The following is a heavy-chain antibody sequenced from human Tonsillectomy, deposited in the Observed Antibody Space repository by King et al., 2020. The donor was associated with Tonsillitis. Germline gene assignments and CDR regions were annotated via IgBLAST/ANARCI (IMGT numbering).Heavy chain of an antibody. J-gene: IGHJ5*02. D-gene: IGHD6-19*01. CDR2: IYPGDSDT. V-gene: IGHV5-51*01. CDR1: GYIFTRYW. Sequence: QLVQSGAEVKKSGESLKISCKGSGYIFTRYWIGWVRQMPGKGLEWMGIIYPGDSDTRYSPSFQGQVTISADKSISTAYLQWSSLKASDTAMYYCARRVSYASGQNWFDPWGQGTLVTVSS. CDR3: ARRVSYASGQNWFDP.